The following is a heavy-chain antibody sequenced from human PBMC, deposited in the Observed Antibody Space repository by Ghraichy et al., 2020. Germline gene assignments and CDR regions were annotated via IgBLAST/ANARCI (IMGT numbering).Heavy chain of an antibody. CDR3: SRDLEWFPPAGDYYYYGMDV. CDR1: GFTFDDYA. CDR2: ISWNSVSI. D-gene: IGHD3-3*01. V-gene: IGHV3-9*01. J-gene: IGHJ6*02. Sequence: GGSLRLSCAASGFTFDDYAMHWVRQAPGKGLKWVSGISWNSVSIGYADSVKGRFTISRDNAKNSLYLQMNSLRAEDTALYYCSRDLEWFPPAGDYYYYGMDVWGQGTTVTVSS.